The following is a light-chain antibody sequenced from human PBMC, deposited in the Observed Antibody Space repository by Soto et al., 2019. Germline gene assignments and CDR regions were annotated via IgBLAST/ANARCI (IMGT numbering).Light chain of an antibody. J-gene: IGKJ5*01. CDR2: GTS. CDR3: QQYEKWPPSIT. Sequence: ENVLTQSPGTLSLSPGERGTLSCRASQSVGSIYLAWYQQKPGQAPRLLIYGTSKRARGVPDRFSGSGSGTELTLTISSLQSEDFAVYYCQQYEKWPPSITFGQGTRLEIK. V-gene: IGKV3-20*01. CDR1: QSVGSIY.